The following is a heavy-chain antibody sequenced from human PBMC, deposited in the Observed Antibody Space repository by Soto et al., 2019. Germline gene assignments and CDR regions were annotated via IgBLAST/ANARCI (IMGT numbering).Heavy chain of an antibody. CDR3: ARLSREEISKTFDY. V-gene: IGHV5-51*01. J-gene: IGHJ4*02. Sequence: XDSLTISCKGSGYSFTSYWIGLVRQMPGKGLEWMGTIYPGDSDTRYSPSFQGQVSISADKSTSTAYLQWSSLKASDTAMYYCARLSREEISKTFDYWGLGSLVTVS. CDR2: IYPGDSDT. CDR1: GYSFTSYW. D-gene: IGHD3-16*02.